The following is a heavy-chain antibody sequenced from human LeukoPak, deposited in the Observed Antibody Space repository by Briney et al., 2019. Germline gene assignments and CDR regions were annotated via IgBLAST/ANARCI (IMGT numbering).Heavy chain of an antibody. D-gene: IGHD2-15*01. Sequence: GGSLRLSCAASGFTVSSNYMSWVRQAPGKGLEWVSVIYSGGSTYYADSVKGRFTISRDNSKNTLYLQMNSLRAEDTAVYYCARDVYCSGGSCYGVDVWGKGTTVTISS. V-gene: IGHV3-66*01. CDR3: ARDVYCSGGSCYGVDV. CDR1: GFTVSSNY. CDR2: IYSGGST. J-gene: IGHJ6*04.